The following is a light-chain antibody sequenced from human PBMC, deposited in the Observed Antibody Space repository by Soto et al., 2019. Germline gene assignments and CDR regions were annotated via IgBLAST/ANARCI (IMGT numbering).Light chain of an antibody. CDR1: SSDVGGYNY. J-gene: IGLJ3*02. Sequence: QSALTQPASVSGSPGQSITISCTGTSSDVGGYNYVSWYQQHPGKAPKIMIYDVSNRPSGVSNRFSGSKSGNTASLTISGLQAEDEADYYCSSYTSSSTLLEFGGGTKLTVL. CDR2: DVS. V-gene: IGLV2-14*01. CDR3: SSYTSSSTLLE.